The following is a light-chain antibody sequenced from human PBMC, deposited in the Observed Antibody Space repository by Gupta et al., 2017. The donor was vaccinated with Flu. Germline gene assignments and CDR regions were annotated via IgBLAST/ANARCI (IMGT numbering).Light chain of an antibody. Sequence: EVVLTQSPGTLSLSPGERATLSCRASQTVTSRNLAWYQQKPGQAPRLLMYGASSRATGIPDRFSGSGSRTDFTLTISTLETEDSAVYYCQQYVTSHLTFGQGTRLEIK. V-gene: IGKV3-20*01. CDR2: GAS. J-gene: IGKJ5*01. CDR1: QTVTSRN. CDR3: QQYVTSHLT.